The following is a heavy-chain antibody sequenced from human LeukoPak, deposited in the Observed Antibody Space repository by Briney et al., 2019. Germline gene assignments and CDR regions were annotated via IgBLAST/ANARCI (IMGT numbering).Heavy chain of an antibody. J-gene: IGHJ4*02. Sequence: GASVKVSYKASGGTFSSYAISWVRQAPGQGLEWMGGIIPIFGTANYAQKFQGRVTITADESTSTAYMELSSLRSEDTAVYYCARSNSGYDSDFDYWGQGTLVTVSS. CDR2: IIPIFGTA. CDR3: ARSNSGYDSDFDY. V-gene: IGHV1-69*01. D-gene: IGHD5-12*01. CDR1: GGTFSSYA.